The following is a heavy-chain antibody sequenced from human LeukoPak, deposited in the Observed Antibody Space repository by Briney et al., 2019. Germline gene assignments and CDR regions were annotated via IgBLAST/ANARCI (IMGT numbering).Heavy chain of an antibody. CDR3: ASSGTEAV. J-gene: IGHJ6*04. D-gene: IGHD6-13*01. V-gene: IGHV1-2*02. CDR1: GYTFTDYY. CDR2: MDPKSGAT. Sequence: GASVKVSCKASGYTFTDYYIHWVRQAPGQGLEWMGWMDPKSGATNYAQKFQGKITMTTDTSISTAYMDLSSLRSEDTAVYYCASSGTEAVWGKGTTVTVSS.